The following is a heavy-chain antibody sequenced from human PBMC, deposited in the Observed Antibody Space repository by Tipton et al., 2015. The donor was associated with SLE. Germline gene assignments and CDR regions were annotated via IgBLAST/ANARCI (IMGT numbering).Heavy chain of an antibody. CDR1: SGSLSNYY. CDR2: IYYSGST. CDR3: ARVVWLIGYYYYVDV. V-gene: IGHV4-59*01. J-gene: IGHJ6*03. Sequence: TLSLTCTVSSGSLSNYYWSWIRQPLGKGLEWIGHIYYSGSTNYNPSLKSRVTISIETSKNQFSLRRSPVTATDTAVYYCARVVWLIGYYYYVDVWGKGTTVTVSS. D-gene: IGHD3/OR15-3a*01.